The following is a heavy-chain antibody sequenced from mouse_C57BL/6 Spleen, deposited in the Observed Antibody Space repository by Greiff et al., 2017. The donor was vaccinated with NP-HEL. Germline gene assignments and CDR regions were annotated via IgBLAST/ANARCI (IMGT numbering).Heavy chain of an antibody. CDR1: GYTFTDYN. CDR2: INPNNGGT. CDR3: ASSHRYSNSYAMDY. Sequence: VQLQQSGPELVKPGASVKMSCKASGYTFTDYNMHWVKQSHGKSLEWIGYINPNNGGTSYNQKFKGKATLTVNKSSSTAYMELRSLTSEDSAVYYCASSHRYSNSYAMDYWGQGTSVTVSS. V-gene: IGHV1-22*01. J-gene: IGHJ4*01. D-gene: IGHD2-5*01.